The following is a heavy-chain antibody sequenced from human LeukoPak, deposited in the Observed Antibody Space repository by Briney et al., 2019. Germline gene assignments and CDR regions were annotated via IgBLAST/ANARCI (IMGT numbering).Heavy chain of an antibody. J-gene: IGHJ4*02. Sequence: SETLSLTCTVSGGSLSSFYWSWFRQPAGKGLEWIGRIYSSGSTNYNPPLKSRLTMSVDTPKNQFSLRLTSVTAADTAVYYCARVLGWAGFDYWGQGTLVTVSS. V-gene: IGHV4-4*07. CDR1: GGSLSSFY. CDR3: ARVLGWAGFDY. D-gene: IGHD6-19*01. CDR2: IYSSGST.